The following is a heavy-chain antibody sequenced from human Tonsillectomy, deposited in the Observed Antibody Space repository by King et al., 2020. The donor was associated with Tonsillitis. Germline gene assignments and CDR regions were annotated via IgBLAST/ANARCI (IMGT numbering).Heavy chain of an antibody. CDR3: VKDRWCSSTSCHDAFDI. CDR2: ISSNGDRT. J-gene: IGHJ3*02. Sequence: VQLVESGGGLVQPGGSLRLSCSASGFTFNSYAMHWVRQVPGKGLEYGSAISSNGDRTSYADSVKGRFTISRDNSKNTLYVQMSSLRAEDTAVYYCVKDRWCSSTSCHDAFDIWGQGTVVTVSS. D-gene: IGHD2-2*01. CDR1: GFTFNSYA. V-gene: IGHV3-64*05.